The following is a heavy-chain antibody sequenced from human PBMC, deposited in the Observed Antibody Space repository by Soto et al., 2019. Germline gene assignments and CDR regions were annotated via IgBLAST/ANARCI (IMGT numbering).Heavy chain of an antibody. CDR1: GFTFSSHA. D-gene: IGHD6-19*01. CDR3: AKDRAVGSSHVWDY. J-gene: IGHJ4*02. V-gene: IGHV3-23*01. Sequence: EVQLLESGGGLVQPWGSLRLSCAASGFTFSSHAMNWFRQAPGKWLEWVSAISGSGGSTYYADSVEGRFTISRANSKNALDLEMNTRRAADTAVYDCAKDRAVGSSHVWDYWGRGPLVGVSS. CDR2: ISGSGGST.